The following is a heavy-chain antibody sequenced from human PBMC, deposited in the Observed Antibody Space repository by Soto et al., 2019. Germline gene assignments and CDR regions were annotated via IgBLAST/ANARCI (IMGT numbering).Heavy chain of an antibody. CDR3: ASERRSSRWNNSSYGLDG. CDR1: GFTFSSYA. D-gene: IGHD6-13*01. Sequence: GGSLRLSCAASGFTFSSYAMHWVRQAPGKGLEWVAVISYDGSNKYYADSVKGRFTISRDNSKNTLYLQMNSLRAEDTAVYHCASERRSSRWNNSSYGLDGWGQGTTVTVSS. V-gene: IGHV3-30-3*01. J-gene: IGHJ6*02. CDR2: ISYDGSNK.